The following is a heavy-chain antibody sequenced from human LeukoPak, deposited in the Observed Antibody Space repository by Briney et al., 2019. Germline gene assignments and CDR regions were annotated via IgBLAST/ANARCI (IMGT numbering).Heavy chain of an antibody. CDR1: GYSFTSYW. CDR2: IYPGDSDT. Sequence: GESLKISCKGSGYSFTSYWIGWVRQMPGKGLEWMGIIYPGDSDTRYSPSFQGQVTISADKSISTAYLQWSSLKASDTAMYYCARSPRRHYDILTGFYYWGQGTLVTVSS. D-gene: IGHD3-9*01. CDR3: ARSPRRHYDILTGFYY. J-gene: IGHJ4*02. V-gene: IGHV5-51*01.